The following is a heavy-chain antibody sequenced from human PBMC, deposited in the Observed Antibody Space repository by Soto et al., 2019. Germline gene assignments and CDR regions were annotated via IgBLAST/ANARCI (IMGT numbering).Heavy chain of an antibody. CDR2: ISSDGSQK. V-gene: IGHV3-30*18. J-gene: IGHJ2*01. Sequence: QVQLVESGGGVVQPGKSLRLSCAASGIAFRGCGMFWVRQTPSKGLEWVAAISSDGSQKYYADSVKGRFTISRDNSKNTLYVQMNGLTTEDTAVYYCAKNIVRGHWYFDLWGRGTLVTVSS. D-gene: IGHD3-10*01. CDR3: AKNIVRGHWYFDL. CDR1: GIAFRGCG.